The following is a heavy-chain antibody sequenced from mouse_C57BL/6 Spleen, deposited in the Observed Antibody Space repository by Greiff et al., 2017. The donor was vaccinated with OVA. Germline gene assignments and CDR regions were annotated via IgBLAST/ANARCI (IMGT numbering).Heavy chain of an antibody. V-gene: IGHV14-1*01. CDR3: TTKGYFDY. Sequence: VHLKQSGAELVRPGASVKLSCTASGFTINDYSMPWVKQRPEQGLEWIGRIDPEDGDTDYAPKFQGQATMTADTSSNTSYLPLSSLTSDDTAVYYCTTKGYFDYWGQGTTLTVSA. CDR2: IDPEDGDT. CDR1: GFTINDYS. J-gene: IGHJ2*01.